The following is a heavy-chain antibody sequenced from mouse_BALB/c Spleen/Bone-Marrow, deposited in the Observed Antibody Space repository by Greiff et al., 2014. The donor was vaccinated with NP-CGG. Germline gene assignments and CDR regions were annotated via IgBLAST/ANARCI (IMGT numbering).Heavy chain of an antibody. CDR3: TRGRTWDFDY. CDR2: INPNNGGT. Sequence: QVHVKQSGAELVKPGTSVKLSCKASGYTFTTYYMYWVKQRPGQGLEWIGGINPNNGGTNFKEKFKSKATLTVDKSSSTAYMQLSSLTSEDSAVYYCTRGRTWDFDYWGQGTTLTVSS. D-gene: IGHD4-1*01. V-gene: IGHV1S81*02. J-gene: IGHJ2*01. CDR1: GYTFTTYY.